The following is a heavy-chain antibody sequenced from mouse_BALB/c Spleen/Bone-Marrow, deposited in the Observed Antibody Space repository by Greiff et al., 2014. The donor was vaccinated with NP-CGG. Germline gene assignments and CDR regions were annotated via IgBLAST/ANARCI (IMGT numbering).Heavy chain of an antibody. CDR1: GYTFSSYW. CDR3: ARRGHGFAWFAY. V-gene: IGHV1-9*01. Sequence: QVQLKQSGTELMKPGASVKISRKATGYTFSSYWIEWVNQRPGHGLEWIGEILPGSGSTNYNEKFKGKATFTADTSSNTAYMQLSSLTSEDSAVYYCARRGHGFAWFAYWGQGTLVTVSA. D-gene: IGHD1-2*01. CDR2: ILPGSGST. J-gene: IGHJ3*01.